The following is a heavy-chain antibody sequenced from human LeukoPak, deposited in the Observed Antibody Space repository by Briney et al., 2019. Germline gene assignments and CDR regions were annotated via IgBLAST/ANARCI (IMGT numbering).Heavy chain of an antibody. CDR2: ISSSGSTI. D-gene: IGHD5-18*01. J-gene: IGHJ6*02. Sequence: GGSLRLSCEGSFSGYAMSWIRQAPGKGLEWVSYISSSGSTIYYADSVKGRFTISRGNAKNSLYLQMSSLRAEDTAVYYCARLNSYGYSYYYYYGMDVWGQGTTVTVSS. V-gene: IGHV3-11*01. CDR3: ARLNSYGYSYYYYYGMDV. CDR1: SFSGYA.